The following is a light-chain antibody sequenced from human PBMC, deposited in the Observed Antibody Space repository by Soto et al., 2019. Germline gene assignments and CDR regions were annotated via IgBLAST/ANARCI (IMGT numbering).Light chain of an antibody. CDR1: QSVSSSY. CDR3: QQYGSSPMYT. V-gene: IGKV3-20*01. J-gene: IGKJ2*01. CDR2: GAS. Sequence: EIVLTQSPGTLSLSPGERATLSCRASQSVSSSYFAWYQQKPGQAPRLLIYGASSRATGIPDRFSGSGSVTDFTLTISRLEPEDFAVYYCQQYGSSPMYTFGQGTKLEIK.